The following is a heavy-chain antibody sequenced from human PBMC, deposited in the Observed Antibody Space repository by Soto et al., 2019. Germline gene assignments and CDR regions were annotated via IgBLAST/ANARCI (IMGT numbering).Heavy chain of an antibody. Sequence: QVQLVQSGSEVKKPGSSVKVSCKASGGSFSSNPISWVRQAPGQGLEWMAGIIPIFATVHYAQKFQGRVTITADESTSTAYMELTRLRSEDTAVYFCARGGRGYSSAPRYYFDYWGQGTLVTVYS. CDR1: GGSFSSNP. D-gene: IGHD5-18*01. CDR2: IIPIFATV. CDR3: ARGGRGYSSAPRYYFDY. J-gene: IGHJ4*02. V-gene: IGHV1-69*01.